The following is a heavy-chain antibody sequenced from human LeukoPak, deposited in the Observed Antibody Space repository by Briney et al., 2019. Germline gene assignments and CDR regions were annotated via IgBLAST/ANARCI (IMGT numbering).Heavy chain of an antibody. CDR2: INRSGST. V-gene: IGHV4-34*01. D-gene: IGHD4-23*01. CDR1: GGSFSGYY. CDR3: ARRTSYGGNSNFDY. J-gene: IGHJ4*02. Sequence: SETLSLTCAVYGGSFSGYYWSWIRQPPGKGLEWIGEINRSGSTNYNPSLKSRVTISVDTSKNQFSLKLSSVTAADTAVYYCARRTSYGGNSNFDYWGQGALVTVSS.